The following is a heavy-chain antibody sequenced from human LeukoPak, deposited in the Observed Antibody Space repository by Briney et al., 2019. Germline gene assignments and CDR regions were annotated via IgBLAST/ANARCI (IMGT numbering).Heavy chain of an antibody. CDR2: IYYSGST. Sequence: KASETLSLTCTVSGGSISSYYWSWIRQPPGKGLEWIGYIYYSGSTNYNPSLKSRVTISVDTSKNQFSLKLSSVTAAHTAVYYCARDQSGYSYGFDYWGQGTLVTVSS. V-gene: IGHV4-59*01. D-gene: IGHD5-18*01. CDR1: GGSISSYY. J-gene: IGHJ4*02. CDR3: ARDQSGYSYGFDY.